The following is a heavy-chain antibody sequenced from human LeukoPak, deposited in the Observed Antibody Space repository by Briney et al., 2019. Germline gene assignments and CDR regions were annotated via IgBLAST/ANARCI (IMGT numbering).Heavy chain of an antibody. V-gene: IGHV3-48*02. J-gene: IGHJ3*02. CDR1: GFTFSTYS. Sequence: GGSLRLSCAASGFTFSTYSMNWVRQAPGKGLEWISYISGSSSTIYYADSMKGRFTISRDNAKNSLYLQMNSLRDEDTAVYFCARDRFYAFDIWGQGTMVTVFS. CDR2: ISGSSSTI. CDR3: ARDRFYAFDI.